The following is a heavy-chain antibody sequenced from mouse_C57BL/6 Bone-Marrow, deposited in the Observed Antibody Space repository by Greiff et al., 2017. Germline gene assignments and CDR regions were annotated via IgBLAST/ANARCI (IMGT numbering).Heavy chain of an antibody. V-gene: IGHV5-6*01. J-gene: IGHJ3*01. Sequence: EVKVVESGGDLVKPGGSLKLSCAASGFSFSSYGMSWVRQTPDKRLEWVATISSGGSYTSYPDSVKGRFTISRDNAKNTLYLQMSSLKSEDTAMYYCARHYGRTFAYWGQGTLVTVSA. CDR1: GFSFSSYG. CDR2: ISSGGSYT. D-gene: IGHD1-1*01. CDR3: ARHYGRTFAY.